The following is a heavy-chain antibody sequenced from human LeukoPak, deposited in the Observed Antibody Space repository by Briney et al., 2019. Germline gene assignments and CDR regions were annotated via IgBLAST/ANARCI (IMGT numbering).Heavy chain of an antibody. CDR2: IIPILGIA. V-gene: IGHV1-69*02. CDR1: GGTFSSYT. CDR3: ASPRPAAAYYYFDY. J-gene: IGHJ4*02. D-gene: IGHD6-13*01. Sequence: SVKVSCKASGGTFSSYTISWVRQAPGQGLEWMGRIIPILGIANYAQKLRGRVTITADKSTSTAYMELSSLRSEDTAVYYCASPRPAAAYYYFDYWGQGTLVTVSS.